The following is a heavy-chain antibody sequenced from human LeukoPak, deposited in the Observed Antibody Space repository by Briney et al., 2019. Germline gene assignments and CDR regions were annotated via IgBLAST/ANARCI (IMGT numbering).Heavy chain of an antibody. V-gene: IGHV3-15*01. D-gene: IGHD3-22*01. CDR2: IKSKTDGGTI. CDR1: GFTFSKVW. Sequence: GGSLRLSCAASGFTFSKVWMSWVRQAPGKGLEWVSRIKSKTDGGTIDYAAPVKGRFTISRDDSKDTLFLQMNSLKTEDTAVYYCTTDLSELDDSGYYAKYFHHWGQGTLVSVSS. J-gene: IGHJ1*01. CDR3: TTDLSELDDSGYYAKYFHH.